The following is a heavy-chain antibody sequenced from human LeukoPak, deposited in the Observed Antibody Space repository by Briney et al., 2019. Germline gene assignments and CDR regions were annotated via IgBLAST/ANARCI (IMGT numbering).Heavy chain of an antibody. J-gene: IGHJ4*02. CDR3: ARHYSAGYYDSSAMGRDY. V-gene: IGHV4-39*01. D-gene: IGHD3-22*01. Sequence: PSETLSLTCSVSGGSISGSSYYWGWIRQPPGKGLEWIGSIYYSGTAYYNPSLKGRVTISVDTSKNQFSLKLGSVTAADTAVFYCARHYSAGYYDSSAMGRDYWGQGTLVTVSS. CDR1: GGSISGSSYY. CDR2: IYYSGTA.